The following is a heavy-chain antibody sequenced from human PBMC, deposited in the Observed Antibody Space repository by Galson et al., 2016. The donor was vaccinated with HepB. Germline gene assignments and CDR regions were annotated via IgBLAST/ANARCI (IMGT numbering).Heavy chain of an antibody. Sequence: QSGAEVTKPGESLKISCKGSGSSFSSYWIGWVRQVPGKGLEWMGMIYPGDSETRYSPSFQGQVTISADKSINTAYLQWSSLKASDTAMYFCAKAGGYANAPGTLAVWGQGTLVTVSS. CDR2: IYPGDSET. CDR1: GSSFSSYW. CDR3: AKAGGYANAPGTLAV. J-gene: IGHJ3*01. V-gene: IGHV5-51*01. D-gene: IGHD3-16*01.